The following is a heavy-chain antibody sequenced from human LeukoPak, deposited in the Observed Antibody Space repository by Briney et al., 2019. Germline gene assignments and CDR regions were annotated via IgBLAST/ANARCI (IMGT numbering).Heavy chain of an antibody. CDR1: GFTFSNYG. D-gene: IGHD6-19*01. V-gene: IGHV3-30*02. J-gene: IGHJ4*02. CDR3: ARSLAVAGIADY. CDR2: IRFDGSNK. Sequence: PGGSLRLSCAASGFTFSNYGMHWVRQAPGKGLEWVAFIRFDGSNKYYADSVKGRFTISRDNSKNTLYLEMNSLRAEDTAVYYCARSLAVAGIADYWGQGTLVTVSS.